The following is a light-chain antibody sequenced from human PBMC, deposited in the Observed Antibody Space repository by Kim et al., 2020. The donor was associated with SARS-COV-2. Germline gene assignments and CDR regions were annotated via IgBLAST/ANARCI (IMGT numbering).Light chain of an antibody. CDR2: GKN. J-gene: IGLJ2*01. CDR1: SLRKYY. V-gene: IGLV3-19*01. CDR3: NSRDSSGNHPV. Sequence: SSELTQDPAVSVALGQTVRITCQGDSLRKYYASWYQQKPGQAPVLVIYGKNNRPSGIPDRFSGSSSGNTASLTITGAQAEDEADYYCNSRDSSGNHPVF.